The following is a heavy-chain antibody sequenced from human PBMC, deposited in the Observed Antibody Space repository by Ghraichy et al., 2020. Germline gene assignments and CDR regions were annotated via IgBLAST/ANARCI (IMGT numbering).Heavy chain of an antibody. D-gene: IGHD5-18*01. Sequence: SVKVSCKASGGTFSSYAISWVRQAPGQGLEWMGGIIPIFGTTNYVQKFQGRVTITADESTSTVYMDLGSLRSEDTAVYYCARDRARIQLWLRGYYYYGLDVWGQGTTVTVSS. CDR3: ARDRARIQLWLRGYYYYGLDV. CDR1: GGTFSSYA. J-gene: IGHJ6*02. V-gene: IGHV1-69*13. CDR2: IIPIFGTT.